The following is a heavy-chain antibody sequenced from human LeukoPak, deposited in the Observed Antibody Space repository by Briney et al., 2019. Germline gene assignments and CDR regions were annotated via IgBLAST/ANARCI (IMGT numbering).Heavy chain of an antibody. Sequence: GRSLRLSCAASGFIFSSSDMHWVRQTPGKGLAWVAFIRSDGSAECYADSVKGRFTISRDHSKNTLYLQMNSLGAEDTAVYYCATDFCDGPWFDPWGQGTLVTVSS. D-gene: IGHD3-3*01. CDR1: GFIFSSSD. CDR3: ATDFCDGPWFDP. CDR2: IRSDGSAE. V-gene: IGHV3-33*03. J-gene: IGHJ5*02.